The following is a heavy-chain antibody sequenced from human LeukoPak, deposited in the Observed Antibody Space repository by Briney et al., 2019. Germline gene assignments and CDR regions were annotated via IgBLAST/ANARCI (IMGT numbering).Heavy chain of an antibody. J-gene: IGHJ1*01. CDR2: INHSGST. V-gene: IGHV4-34*01. CDR3: ARPRRYDSSGYYSATRAEYFQH. CDR1: GGSFSGYY. Sequence: KPSETLSLTCAVYGGSFSGYYWSWIRQPPGKGLEGIGEINHSGSTNYNPSLKSRVTISVDTSKNQFSLKLSSVTAADTAVYYCARPRRYDSSGYYSATRAEYFQHWGQGTLVTVSS. D-gene: IGHD3-22*01.